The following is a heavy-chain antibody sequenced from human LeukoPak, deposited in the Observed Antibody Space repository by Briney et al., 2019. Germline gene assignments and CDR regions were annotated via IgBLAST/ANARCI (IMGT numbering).Heavy chain of an antibody. CDR2: IYYIWST. CDR3: ARHVRTYYYDSSGPFDY. D-gene: IGHD3-22*01. V-gene: IGHV4-59*08. Sequence: PSETLSVTCTGSGGSISSYYWSWIRQPPGKGLEWIGYIYYIWSTNYNPSLKSRITISVDTSKNQCSLKLSSVTAADTAVYYCARHVRTYYYDSSGPFDYWGQGTLVTVSS. J-gene: IGHJ4*02. CDR1: GGSISSYY.